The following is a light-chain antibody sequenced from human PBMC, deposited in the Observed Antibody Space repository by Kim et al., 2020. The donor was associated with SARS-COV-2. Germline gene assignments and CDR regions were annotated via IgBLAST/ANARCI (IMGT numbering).Light chain of an antibody. CDR2: KDS. V-gene: IGLV3-27*01. CDR1: VLAKKY. Sequence: SYELTQPSSVSVSPGQTARITCSGDVLAKKYARWFQQKPGQAPVLVIYKDSERPSGIPERFSGSSSGTTVTLTISGAQVEDEADYYCYSAADNNQIGVFGGGTQLPVL. J-gene: IGLJ2*01. CDR3: YSAADNNQIGV.